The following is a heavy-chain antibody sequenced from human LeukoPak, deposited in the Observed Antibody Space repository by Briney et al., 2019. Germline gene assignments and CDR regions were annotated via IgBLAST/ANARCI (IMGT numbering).Heavy chain of an antibody. D-gene: IGHD2-21*02. J-gene: IGHJ6*02. CDR2: INSDGSST. CDR3: ARGLWVTIPTRNYYYYGMDV. CDR1: GFTFSSYW. Sequence: GGSLRLSCAASGFTFSSYWMHWVRQAPGKGLVWVSRINSDGSSTSYADSVKGRFTISRDNAKNTLSLQMNSLRAEDTAVYSCARGLWVTIPTRNYYYYGMDVWGQGTTVTVSS. V-gene: IGHV3-74*01.